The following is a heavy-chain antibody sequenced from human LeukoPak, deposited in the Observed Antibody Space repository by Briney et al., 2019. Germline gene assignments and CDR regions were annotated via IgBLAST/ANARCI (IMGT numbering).Heavy chain of an antibody. CDR1: GGSISSSSYY. CDR3: ASRSPYDFWSGYSRFDY. D-gene: IGHD3-3*01. CDR2: IYYSGST. V-gene: IGHV4-39*01. J-gene: IGHJ4*02. Sequence: SENLSLTCTVSGGSISSSSYYWGWIRQPPGKGLEWIGSIYYSGSTYYNPSLKSRVTISVDTSKNQFSLKLSSVTAADTAVYYCASRSPYDFWSGYSRFDYWGQGTLVTVSS.